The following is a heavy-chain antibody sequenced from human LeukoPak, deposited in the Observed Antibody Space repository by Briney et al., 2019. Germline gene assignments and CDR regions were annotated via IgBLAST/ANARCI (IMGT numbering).Heavy chain of an antibody. J-gene: IGHJ6*03. CDR2: IYTSGST. CDR3: ARIDSSGWYNYYYYYMDV. V-gene: IGHV4-4*07. D-gene: IGHD6-19*01. CDR1: GGSISSYY. Sequence: SETLSLTCTVSGGSISSYYWSWIRQPAGKGLEWIGRIYTSGSTNYNPSLKSRVTISVDTSKNQFSLKLSSVTAADTAVYYCARIDSSGWYNYYYYYMDVWGKGTTVTISS.